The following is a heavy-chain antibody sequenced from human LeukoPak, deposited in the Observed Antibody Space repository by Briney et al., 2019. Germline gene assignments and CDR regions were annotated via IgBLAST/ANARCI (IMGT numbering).Heavy chain of an antibody. D-gene: IGHD2-2*01. CDR2: ISGSGGST. V-gene: IGHV3-23*01. J-gene: IGHJ4*02. CDR3: ARDPTELQLLSYYFDY. Sequence: QSGGSLRLSCAASGFTFSSYAMSWVRQAPGKGLEWVSAISGSGGSTYYADSVKGRFTVSRDNSKNTLYLQMDGLRAEDTAVYYCARDPTELQLLSYYFDYWGQGTLVAVSS. CDR1: GFTFSSYA.